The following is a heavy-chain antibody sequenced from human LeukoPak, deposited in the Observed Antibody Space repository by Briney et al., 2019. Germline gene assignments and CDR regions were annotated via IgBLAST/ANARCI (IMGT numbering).Heavy chain of an antibody. Sequence: SETLSLTCTVSGDSIRRDSYYWGWIRQPPGKGLEWMGSICYSGSTYYNPSLKSRVSISVDPSKSQFSLKLTSVTAADTAVYYCATHPLLDYWGQGSLVTVSS. CDR3: ATHPLLDY. CDR1: GDSIRRDSYY. J-gene: IGHJ4*02. V-gene: IGHV4-39*01. D-gene: IGHD3-16*02. CDR2: ICYSGST.